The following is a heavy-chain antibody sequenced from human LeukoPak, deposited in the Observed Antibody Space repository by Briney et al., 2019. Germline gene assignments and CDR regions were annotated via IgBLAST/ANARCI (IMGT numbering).Heavy chain of an antibody. CDR3: ARFAIGSTMYNWFDP. D-gene: IGHD2-2*01. Sequence: SQTLSLTCTVSGGSISSGDYYWSWIRQPPGKGLEWIGYIYYSGSTYYNPSLKSRVTISVDTSKNQFSLELSSVTAADTAVYYCARFAIGSTMYNWFDPWGQGTLVTVSS. CDR1: GGSISSGDYY. J-gene: IGHJ5*02. CDR2: IYYSGST. V-gene: IGHV4-30-4*01.